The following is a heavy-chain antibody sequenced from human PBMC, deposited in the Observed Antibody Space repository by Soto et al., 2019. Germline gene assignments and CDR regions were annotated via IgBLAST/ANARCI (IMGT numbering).Heavy chain of an antibody. Sequence: GGSLRLSCAASGFTFSGYAMSWVRQAPGKGLEWVSAISGSGGSTYYADSVKGRFTISRDNSKNTLYLQMNSLRAEDTAVYYCAKDLTYYDFWSGYSNVRKYYYYGMDVWGQGTTVTVSS. V-gene: IGHV3-23*01. CDR3: AKDLTYYDFWSGYSNVRKYYYYGMDV. CDR2: ISGSGGST. CDR1: GFTFSGYA. D-gene: IGHD3-3*01. J-gene: IGHJ6*02.